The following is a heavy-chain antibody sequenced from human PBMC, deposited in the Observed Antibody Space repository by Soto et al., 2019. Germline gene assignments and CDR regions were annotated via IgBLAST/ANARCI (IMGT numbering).Heavy chain of an antibody. V-gene: IGHV4-30-2*01. J-gene: IGHJ5*02. CDR3: ARGGITYYDILTGHLRGWFDP. CDR1: GGSISSGGYS. Sequence: QLQLQESGSGLVKPSQTLSLTCAVSGGSISSGGYSWSWIRQPPGKGLEWIGYIYHSGSTYYNPSLKSRVTISVDRSKNQFSLKLSSVTAADTAVYYCARGGITYYDILTGHLRGWFDPWGQGTLVTVSS. CDR2: IYHSGST. D-gene: IGHD3-9*01.